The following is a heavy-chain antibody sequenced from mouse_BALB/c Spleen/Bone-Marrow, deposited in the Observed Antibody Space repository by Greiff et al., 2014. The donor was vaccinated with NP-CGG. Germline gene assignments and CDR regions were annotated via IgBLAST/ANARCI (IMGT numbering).Heavy chain of an antibody. Sequence: VQLKESGTVLARPGASVKMSCKASGYSFTSYWMHWVKQRPGQGLEWIGAIYPGNSDTSYNQKLKGKAKLTAVTSATTAYMELSSLTNEDSAVHFCTRKVYYGNPLDYWGQGTTLTVSS. J-gene: IGHJ2*01. CDR1: GYSFTSYW. CDR2: IYPGNSDT. V-gene: IGHV1-5*01. CDR3: TRKVYYGNPLDY. D-gene: IGHD2-1*01.